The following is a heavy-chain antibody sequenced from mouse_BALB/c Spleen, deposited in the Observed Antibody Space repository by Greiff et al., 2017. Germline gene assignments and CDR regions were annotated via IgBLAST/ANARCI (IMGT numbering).Heavy chain of an antibody. V-gene: IGHV1-9*01. J-gene: IGHJ3*01. Sequence: QVQLQQSGAELMKPGASVKISCKATGYTFSSYWIEWVKQRPGHGLEWIGEILPGSGSTNYNEKFKGKATFTADTSSNTAYMQLSSLTSEDSAVYYCARGLGVMGGYVPFAYWGQGTLVTVSA. CDR1: GYTFSSYW. D-gene: IGHD2-2*01. CDR2: ILPGSGST. CDR3: ARGLGVMGGYVPFAY.